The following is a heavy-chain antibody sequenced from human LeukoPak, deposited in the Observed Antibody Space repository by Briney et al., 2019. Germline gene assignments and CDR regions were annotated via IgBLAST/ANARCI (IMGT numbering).Heavy chain of an antibody. CDR2: IYTSGST. J-gene: IGHJ5*02. V-gene: IGHV4-4*09. CDR1: GGSISSYY. Sequence: SETLSLTSTVSGGSISSYYWSWIRQPPGKGLEWIGYIYTSGSTNYNPSLKSRVTISVDTSKNQFSLKLSSVTAADTAVYYCARLRIAARPDWFDPWGQGTLVTVSS. CDR3: ARLRIAARPDWFDP. D-gene: IGHD6-6*01.